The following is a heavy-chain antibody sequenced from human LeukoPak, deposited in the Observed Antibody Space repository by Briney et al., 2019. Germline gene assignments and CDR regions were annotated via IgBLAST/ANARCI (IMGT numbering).Heavy chain of an antibody. CDR1: GYTFTSYG. V-gene: IGHV1-18*01. D-gene: IGHD3-10*01. Sequence: ASVKVSCKASGYTFTSYGISWVRQAPGQGLEWMGWISAYNGNTNYAQKLQGRVTMTTDTSTSTAYMELRSLRSDDTAVYYCARPVFQTYYYGSGSYLLDYWGQGTLVTVSS. J-gene: IGHJ4*02. CDR2: ISAYNGNT. CDR3: ARPVFQTYYYGSGSYLLDY.